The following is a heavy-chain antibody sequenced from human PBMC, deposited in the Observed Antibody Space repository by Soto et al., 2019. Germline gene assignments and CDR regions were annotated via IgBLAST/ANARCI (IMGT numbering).Heavy chain of an antibody. CDR1: GFTFNIYG. CDR2: IYSDGTT. D-gene: IGHD3-10*01. V-gene: IGHV3-53*01. CDR3: ARDRSGSSGYYGMDV. Sequence: GGSLRLSCAASGFTFNIYGMHWVRQAPDKGLEWVALIYSDGTTYYADSVKGRFTISRDNSKNMLYLQMNSLRAEDTAVYYCARDRSGSSGYYGMDVWGQGTTVTVSS. J-gene: IGHJ6*02.